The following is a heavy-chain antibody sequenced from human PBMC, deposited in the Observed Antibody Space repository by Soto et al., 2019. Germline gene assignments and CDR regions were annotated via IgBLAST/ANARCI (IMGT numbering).Heavy chain of an antibody. J-gene: IGHJ3*02. D-gene: IGHD2-2*01. CDR3: ASARYCSSTSCYRDAFDI. Sequence: ASVKVSCKASGYTFTSYDINWVRQATGQGLEWMGWMNPNSGNTGYAQKFQGRVTMTRNTSISTAYMELNSLRAEDTAVYYCASARYCSSTSCYRDAFDIWGQGTMVTVSS. CDR1: GYTFTSYD. CDR2: MNPNSGNT. V-gene: IGHV1-8*01.